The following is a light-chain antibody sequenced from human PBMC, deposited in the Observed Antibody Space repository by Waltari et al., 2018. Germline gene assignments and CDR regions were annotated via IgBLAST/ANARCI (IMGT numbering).Light chain of an antibody. CDR1: QGSSRY. Sequence: DIQLTQSPSFLAASLGDRVTITGRARQGSSRYLAWYQQKPGKAPKIQIYTASTLQSGVPSRFSGIGSATAFTLTISRLQPEDVATYCCQHLNSYPVSFGQGTKLEVK. CDR2: TAS. CDR3: QHLNSYPVS. J-gene: IGKJ2*01. V-gene: IGKV1-9*01.